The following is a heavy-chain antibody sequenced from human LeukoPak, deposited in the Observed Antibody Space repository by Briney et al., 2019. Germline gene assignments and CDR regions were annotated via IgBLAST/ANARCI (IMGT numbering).Heavy chain of an antibody. Sequence: GGSLRLSCAASGFTFSSFAMSWVRQAPGKGLEWVSSVSDSDENTYYADSVKGRFTISRDNAKNSLHLQMNSLRAEDTAVYYCAREWSATKTFDSWGQGTLVTVSS. D-gene: IGHD5-12*01. CDR3: AREWSATKTFDS. J-gene: IGHJ4*02. CDR2: VSDSDENT. V-gene: IGHV3-23*01. CDR1: GFTFSSFA.